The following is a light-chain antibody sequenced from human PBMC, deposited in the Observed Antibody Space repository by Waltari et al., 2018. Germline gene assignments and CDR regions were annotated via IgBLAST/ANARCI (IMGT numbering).Light chain of an antibody. V-gene: IGLV1-44*01. CDR2: TDN. CDR1: YSNIGRNA. J-gene: IGLJ3*02. CDR3: ATWDDSLNAWV. Sequence: QSVLTQPPSASGTPGQRVTLPCPGSYSNIGRNAVNWYQQLPETAPKLLIYTDNQRPSGVPDRFSGSKSGTSASLAISGLQSEDEADYHCATWDDSLNAWVFGGGTKVTVL.